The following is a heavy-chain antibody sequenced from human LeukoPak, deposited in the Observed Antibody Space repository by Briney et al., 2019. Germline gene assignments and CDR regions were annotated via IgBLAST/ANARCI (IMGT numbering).Heavy chain of an antibody. J-gene: IGHJ6*02. D-gene: IGHD4-23*01. Sequence: RASVKVSCKSSGYTFTSYGIIWVRQAPGQGPEWMGWISAYNGNTNYAQNLQGRVTMTTDTTTSTAYMELRSLRSDDTAVYYCARARTVAYYSYGMDVWGQGTTVTVSS. CDR3: ARARTVAYYSYGMDV. V-gene: IGHV1-18*01. CDR1: GYTFTSYG. CDR2: ISAYNGNT.